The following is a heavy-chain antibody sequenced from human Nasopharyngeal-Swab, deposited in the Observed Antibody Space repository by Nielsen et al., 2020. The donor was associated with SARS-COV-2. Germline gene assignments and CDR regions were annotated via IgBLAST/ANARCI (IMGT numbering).Heavy chain of an antibody. D-gene: IGHD3-3*01. Sequence: SETLSLTCTVSGGSVSSGSYYWSWIRQPPGKGLEWIGYIYYSGSTNYNPSLKSRVTISVDTSKNQFSPKLSSVTAADTAVYYCARVLKYDFWSGYYTGGDYYYMDVWGKGTTVTVSS. V-gene: IGHV4-61*01. CDR1: GGSVSSGSYY. CDR3: ARVLKYDFWSGYYTGGDYYYMDV. J-gene: IGHJ6*03. CDR2: IYYSGST.